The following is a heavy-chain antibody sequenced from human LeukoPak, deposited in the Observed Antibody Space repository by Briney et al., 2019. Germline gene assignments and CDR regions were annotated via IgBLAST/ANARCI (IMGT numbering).Heavy chain of an antibody. D-gene: IGHD6-6*01. Sequence: PGGSLRLSCAASGFTFSGDAMHWVRQAPGKGLEWVAFISFDGNKKYFADSVKGRFTISRDNSKNTLYLQMNSLRSEDTAIYYCAKDLATKYTLHYWGQGTLVSVSS. J-gene: IGHJ4*02. CDR3: AKDLATKYTLHY. CDR2: ISFDGNKK. V-gene: IGHV3-30*18. CDR1: GFTFSGDA.